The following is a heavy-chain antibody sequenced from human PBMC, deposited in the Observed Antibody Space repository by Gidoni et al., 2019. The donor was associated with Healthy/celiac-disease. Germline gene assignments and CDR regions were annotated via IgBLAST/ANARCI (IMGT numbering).Heavy chain of an antibody. Sequence: QVQLVQSGAEVKKPGASVKVSCKASGYTFPSYDINWVRQATGQGLEWMGWMNPNSGNTGYAQKFQGRVTMTRNTSISTAYMELSSLRSEDTAVYYCERGNGVAAAGTGDFDYWGQGTLVTVSS. CDR1: GYTFPSYD. CDR3: ERGNGVAAAGTGDFDY. J-gene: IGHJ4*02. CDR2: MNPNSGNT. V-gene: IGHV1-8*01. D-gene: IGHD6-13*01.